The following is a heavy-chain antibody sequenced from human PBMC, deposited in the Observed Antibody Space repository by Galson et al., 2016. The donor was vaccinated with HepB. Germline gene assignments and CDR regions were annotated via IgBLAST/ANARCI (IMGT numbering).Heavy chain of an antibody. V-gene: IGHV4-39*01. Sequence: ETLSLTCIVSGDSISSSSYYWVWIRQPPGKRLEWIGSIYDSGNTYYHPSLNSRVTISVDASKNQFSLKLNSVTTADSAVYYCARRYNGYEWGLYGMDVWGQGTTVTVSS. D-gene: IGHD5-12*01. J-gene: IGHJ6*02. CDR2: IYDSGNT. CDR1: GDSISSSSYY. CDR3: ARRYNGYEWGLYGMDV.